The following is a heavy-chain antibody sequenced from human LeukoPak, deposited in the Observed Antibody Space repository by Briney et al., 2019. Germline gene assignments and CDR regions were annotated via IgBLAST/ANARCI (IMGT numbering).Heavy chain of an antibody. CDR1: GYTFTGYY. J-gene: IGHJ6*03. CDR3: ARVGTVTTGDYCYYMDV. D-gene: IGHD4-11*01. Sequence: ASVKVSCKASGYTFTGYYMHWVRQAPGQGLEWMGWINPNSGGTNYAQKFQGRVTMTRDKSIRTAYMELSRLTSDDTAVYYCARVGTVTTGDYCYYMDVWGKGTTVTVSS. V-gene: IGHV1-2*02. CDR2: INPNSGGT.